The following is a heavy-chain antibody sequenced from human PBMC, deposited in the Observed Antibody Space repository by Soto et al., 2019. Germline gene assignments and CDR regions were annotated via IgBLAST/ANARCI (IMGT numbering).Heavy chain of an antibody. CDR2: INAGNGNT. D-gene: IGHD3-10*01. CDR1: GYTFTSYA. V-gene: IGHV1-3*01. CDR3: ASSTLGSGSYYNEDDAFDI. J-gene: IGHJ3*02. Sequence: ASVKVSCKASGYTFTSYAMHWVRQAPGQRLEWMGWINAGNGNTKYSQKFQGRVTITRDTSASTAYMELSSLRSEDTAVYYCASSTLGSGSYYNEDDAFDIWGQGTMVTVSS.